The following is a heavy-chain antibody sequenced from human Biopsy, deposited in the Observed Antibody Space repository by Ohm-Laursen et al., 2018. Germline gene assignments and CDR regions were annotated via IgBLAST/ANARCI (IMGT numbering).Heavy chain of an antibody. J-gene: IGHJ6*02. V-gene: IGHV1-2*07. CDR1: GYTFTAYF. CDR2: VNPNNGDK. Sequence: GASVKVSCKVSGYTFTAYFIHWVRQAPGQGLEWMGWVNPNNGDKKFAPDFQGRLTMTRDKSISTAYMELIRLRSDDTAVYYCARGPLGPLLEWLLFQTSIDVWGQGTTVTVSS. CDR3: ARGPLGPLLEWLLFQTSIDV. D-gene: IGHD3-3*01.